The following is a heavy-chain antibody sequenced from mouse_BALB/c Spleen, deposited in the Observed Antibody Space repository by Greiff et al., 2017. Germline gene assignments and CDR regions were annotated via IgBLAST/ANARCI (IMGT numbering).Heavy chain of an antibody. CDR1: GFNIKDYY. CDR3: ARSDYGSSPYFDY. D-gene: IGHD1-1*01. Sequence: VQLQQSGAELVRSGASVKLSCTASGFNIKDYYMHWVKQRPEQGLEWIGWIDPYNDYTSYNQKFKGKATLTVDKSSSTAYMELSSLTSEDSAVYYCARSDYGSSPYFDYWGQGTTLTVSS. V-gene: IGHV14-4*02. CDR2: IDPYNDYT. J-gene: IGHJ2*01.